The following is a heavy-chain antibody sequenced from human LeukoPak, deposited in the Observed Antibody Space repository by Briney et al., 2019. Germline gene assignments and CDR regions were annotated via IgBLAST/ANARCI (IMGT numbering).Heavy chain of an antibody. CDR1: GGSFSGYY. CDR3: ARAVVRGVIIGNPRAFDI. CDR2: INHSGST. D-gene: IGHD3-10*01. Sequence: SETLSLTCAVYGGSFSGYYWSWIRQPPGKGLEWIGEINHSGSTNYNPSLKSRVTISVDTSKNQFSLKLSSVTAADTAVYYCARAVVRGVIIGNPRAFDIWGQGTMVTVSS. J-gene: IGHJ3*02. V-gene: IGHV4-34*01.